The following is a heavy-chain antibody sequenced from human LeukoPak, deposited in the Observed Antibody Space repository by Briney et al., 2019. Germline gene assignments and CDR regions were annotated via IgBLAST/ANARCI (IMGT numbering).Heavy chain of an antibody. Sequence: GESLKISCKGSGYSFTSYWIGWVRQMLGKGLEWMGIIYPGDSDTRYSPSFQGQVTISADKSISTAYLQWSSLKASDTAMYYCASKPSIAAAGTSDAFDIWGQGTMVTVSS. CDR3: ASKPSIAAAGTSDAFDI. CDR2: IYPGDSDT. J-gene: IGHJ3*02. D-gene: IGHD6-13*01. CDR1: GYSFTSYW. V-gene: IGHV5-51*01.